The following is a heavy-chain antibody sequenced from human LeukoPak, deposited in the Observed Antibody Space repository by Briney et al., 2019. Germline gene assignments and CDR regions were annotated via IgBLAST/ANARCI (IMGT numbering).Heavy chain of an antibody. V-gene: IGHV4-59*12. CDR3: AREPEGGGYYLHFDY. J-gene: IGHJ4*02. CDR1: AGSIISYY. Sequence: PSETLSLTCTVSAGSIISYYWSWIRQPPGKGLEWIGYIYYSGSTNYNPSLKSRVTISVDTSKNQFSLKVNSVTAADTAVYYCAREPEGGGYYLHFDYWGQGTLVTVSS. D-gene: IGHD3-22*01. CDR2: IYYSGST.